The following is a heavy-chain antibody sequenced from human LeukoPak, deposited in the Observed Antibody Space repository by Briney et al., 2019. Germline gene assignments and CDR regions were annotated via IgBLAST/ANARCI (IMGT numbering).Heavy chain of an antibody. J-gene: IGHJ4*02. CDR2: IRSKAYGGTT. D-gene: IGHD6-19*01. V-gene: IGHV3-49*04. CDR1: GFTFGDYV. Sequence: GGSLRLSCTASGFTFGDYVMSWVRQAPGKGLEWGGFIRSKAYGGTTEYAVSVKGRFTISRDDSKSIAYLQMNSLKTEDTAVYYCTREQWLTLGAFDYWGQGTLVTVSS. CDR3: TREQWLTLGAFDY.